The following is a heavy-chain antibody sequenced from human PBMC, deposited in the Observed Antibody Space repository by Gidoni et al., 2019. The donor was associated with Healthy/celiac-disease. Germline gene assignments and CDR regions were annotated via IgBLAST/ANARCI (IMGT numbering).Heavy chain of an antibody. J-gene: IGHJ4*02. V-gene: IGHV4-30-4*01. CDR2: IYYSGST. CDR1: GGSISSGDYY. D-gene: IGHD3-3*01. CDR3: ARAKAFRIFGVVINRGYYFDY. Sequence: QVQLQESGPGLVKPSQTLSLTCTVSGGSISSGDYYWSWIRQPPGKGLEWIGYIYYSGSTYYNPSLKSRVTISVDTSKNQFSLKLSSVTAADTAVYYCARAKAFRIFGVVINRGYYFDYWGQGTLVTVSS.